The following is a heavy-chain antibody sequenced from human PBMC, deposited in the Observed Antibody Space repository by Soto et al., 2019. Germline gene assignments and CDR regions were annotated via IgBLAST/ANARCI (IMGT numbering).Heavy chain of an antibody. V-gene: IGHV1-46*01. J-gene: IGHJ6*04. Sequence: QMQLVQSGAEVKKPGASVKDSCKASGYTFTSYYMHWVRQAPGQGLEWMGIINPSGGSTSYAQKSQGRVTMTRNTSTSTVDMGLSSLRPEDKAVYYCSREVHGRVMDVWGEGTTVTASS. CDR1: GYTFTSYY. CDR3: SREVHGRVMDV. CDR2: INPSGGST. D-gene: IGHD1-26*01.